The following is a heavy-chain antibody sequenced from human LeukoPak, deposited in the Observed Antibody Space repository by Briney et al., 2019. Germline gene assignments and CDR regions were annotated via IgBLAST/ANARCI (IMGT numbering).Heavy chain of an antibody. V-gene: IGHV3-30*18. Sequence: GGSLRLSCAASGFTVSSNYMSWVRHAPGKGLEWVAVISYDGSNKYYADSVKGRFTISRDNSKNTLYLQMNSLRAEHTAVYYCAKDHPDVWGQGTTVTVSS. CDR3: AKDHPDV. J-gene: IGHJ6*02. CDR1: GFTVSSNY. CDR2: ISYDGSNK.